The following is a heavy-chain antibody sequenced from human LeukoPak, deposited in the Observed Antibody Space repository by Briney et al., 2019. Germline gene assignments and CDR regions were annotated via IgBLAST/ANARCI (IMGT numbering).Heavy chain of an antibody. D-gene: IGHD2-15*01. J-gene: IGHJ4*02. Sequence: PSETLSLTCTVSGGSISSGGYSWSWIRQPPGKGLEWIGYIYHSGSTYYNPSLKSRVTISVDRSKNQFSLKLSSVTAADTAVYYCARMRRRGGRPFDYWGQGTLVTVSS. CDR1: GGSISSGGYS. CDR2: IYHSGST. CDR3: ARMRRRGGRPFDY. V-gene: IGHV4-30-2*01.